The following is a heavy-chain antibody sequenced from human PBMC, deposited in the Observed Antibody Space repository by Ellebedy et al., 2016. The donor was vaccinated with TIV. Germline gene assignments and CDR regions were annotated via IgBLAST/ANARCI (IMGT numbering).Heavy chain of an antibody. CDR3: ARSRDSSGYYVAFDI. Sequence: MPSETLSLTCTVSGGSISSYYWSWIRQPPGKGLEWIGYIYYSGSTNYNPSLKSRVTISVDTSKNQFSLKLSSVTAADKAVYYCARSRDSSGYYVAFDIWGQGTMVTVSS. CDR2: IYYSGST. D-gene: IGHD3-22*01. CDR1: GGSISSYY. J-gene: IGHJ3*02. V-gene: IGHV4-59*08.